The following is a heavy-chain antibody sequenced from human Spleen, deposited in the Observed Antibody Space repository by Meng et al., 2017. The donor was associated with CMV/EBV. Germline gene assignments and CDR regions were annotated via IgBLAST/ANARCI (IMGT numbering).Heavy chain of an antibody. CDR3: AKVRGAGATTWNFDY. CDR2: IYSDGRT. CDR1: GFTVSSNY. J-gene: IGHJ4*02. V-gene: IGHV3-66*02. Sequence: GESLKISCTASGFTVSSNYMSWVRQAPGKGLEWVSVIYSDGRTYNADSVQGRFTISRDNSRNTLYLQMNSLKPEDTAVYYCAKVRGAGATTWNFDYWGQGTLVTVSS. D-gene: IGHD1-26*01.